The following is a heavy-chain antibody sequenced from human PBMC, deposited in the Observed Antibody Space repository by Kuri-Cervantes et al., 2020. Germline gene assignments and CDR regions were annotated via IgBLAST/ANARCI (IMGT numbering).Heavy chain of an antibody. V-gene: IGHV4-59*01. CDR3: ASSPRYDFWSGYYKTQYGMDV. J-gene: IGHJ6*02. CDR1: GGSISSYY. CDR2: IYHSGST. D-gene: IGHD3-3*01. Sequence: SETLSLTCTVSGGSISSYYWSWIRQPPGKGLEWIGYIYHSGSTNYNPSLKSRVTISVDTSKNQFSLKLSSVTAADTAVYYCASSPRYDFWSGYYKTQYGMDVWGQGTTVTVSS.